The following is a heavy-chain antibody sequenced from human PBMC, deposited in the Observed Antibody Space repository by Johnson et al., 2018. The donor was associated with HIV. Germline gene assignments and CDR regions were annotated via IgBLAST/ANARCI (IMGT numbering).Heavy chain of an antibody. CDR1: GFTFSSYA. D-gene: IGHD6-13*01. CDR3: AKSYSSSWYTDAFDI. Sequence: QVQLVESGVGVVQPGRSLRLSCAASGFTFSSYAMHWVRQAPGKGLEWVAVISYDGSNKYYADSVKGRFTISRDNSKNTLYPQMNSLRAEDTAVYYCAKSYSSSWYTDAFDIWGQGTMVTVSS. V-gene: IGHV3-30-3*02. CDR2: ISYDGSNK. J-gene: IGHJ3*02.